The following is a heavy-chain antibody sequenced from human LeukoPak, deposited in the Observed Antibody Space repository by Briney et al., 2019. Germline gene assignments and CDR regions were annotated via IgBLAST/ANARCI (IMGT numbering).Heavy chain of an antibody. D-gene: IGHD3-10*01. CDR3: ARDLGSFSHYYMDV. J-gene: IGHJ6*03. V-gene: IGHV1-2*02. CDR1: GYTFTSYY. CDR2: INPNSGGT. Sequence: GASVKVSCKASGYTFTSYYMHWVRQAPGQGLEWMGWINPNSGGTNYAQKFQGRVTMTRDTSISTAYMELSRLRSDDTAVYYCARDLGSFSHYYMDVWSKGTTVTVSS.